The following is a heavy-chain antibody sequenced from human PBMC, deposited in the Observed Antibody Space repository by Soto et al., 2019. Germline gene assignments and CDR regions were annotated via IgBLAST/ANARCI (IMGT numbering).Heavy chain of an antibody. CDR1: GFTFSSYG. Sequence: TGGSLRLSCAASGFTFSSYGMHWVRQAPGKGLEWVAVISYDGSNKYYADSVKGRFTISRDNSKNTLYLQMNSLRAEDTAVYYCAKDHRGYSGYDSPDYWGQGTLVTVSS. CDR3: AKDHRGYSGYDSPDY. V-gene: IGHV3-30*18. D-gene: IGHD5-12*01. J-gene: IGHJ4*02. CDR2: ISYDGSNK.